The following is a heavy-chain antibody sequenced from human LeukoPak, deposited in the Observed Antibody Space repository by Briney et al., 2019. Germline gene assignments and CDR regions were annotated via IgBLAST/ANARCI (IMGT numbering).Heavy chain of an antibody. CDR2: IYTSGST. Sequence: SSETLSLTCTVSGGSISSYYWSWLRQPAGKGLEWIGRIYTSGSTNYNPSLKSRITMSVDTSKNQFSLKLSSVTAADTAVYYCARDLVVVVPAAMPDNYYYYYMDVWGKGTTVTISS. CDR1: GGSISSYY. CDR3: ARDLVVVVPAAMPDNYYYYYMDV. D-gene: IGHD2-2*01. V-gene: IGHV4-4*07. J-gene: IGHJ6*03.